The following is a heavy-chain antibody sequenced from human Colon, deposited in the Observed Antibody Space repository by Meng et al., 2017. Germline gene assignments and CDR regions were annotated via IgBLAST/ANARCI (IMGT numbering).Heavy chain of an antibody. CDR3: ARDNSWTLGY. Sequence: GELVESGGGLVEPGGSLRPSCAASGFTFSDAWMSWVRQAPGKGLEWVANIKPDGSEKYYVDSVKGRFTISRDNTKNSLYLQMNSLRAEDTAVYYCARDNSWTLGYWGHGTLVTVSS. CDR1: GFTFSDAW. J-gene: IGHJ4*01. CDR2: IKPDGSEK. D-gene: IGHD3/OR15-3a*01. V-gene: IGHV3-7*01.